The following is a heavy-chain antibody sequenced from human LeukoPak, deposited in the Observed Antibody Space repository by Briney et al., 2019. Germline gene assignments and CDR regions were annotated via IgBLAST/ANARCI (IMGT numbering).Heavy chain of an antibody. CDR1: GFTFSSYA. J-gene: IGHJ4*02. CDR3: AKRRAAAGTIDY. CDR2: MNVSGGST. V-gene: IGHV3-23*01. Sequence: GGSLRLSCAASGFTFSSYAMSWVRQAPRKGLEWVSAMNVSGGSTYYADSVKGRFTISRDNSKNTLYLQMNSLRAEDTAVYYCAKRRAAAGTIDYWGQGTLVIVSS. D-gene: IGHD6-13*01.